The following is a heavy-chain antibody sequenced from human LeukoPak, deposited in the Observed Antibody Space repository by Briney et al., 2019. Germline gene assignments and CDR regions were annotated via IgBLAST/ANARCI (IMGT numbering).Heavy chain of an antibody. V-gene: IGHV1-2*02. Sequence: EASVKVSCKASGYTFTGYYMHWVRQAPGQGLEWMGWINPNSGGTNYAQKFQGRVTMTRDTSISTAYMELSRLRSDDTAVYYCARDPRPRYFDWLLGDNWFDPWGQGTLVTVSS. CDR1: GYTFTGYY. J-gene: IGHJ5*02. CDR3: ARDPRPRYFDWLLGDNWFDP. D-gene: IGHD3-9*01. CDR2: INPNSGGT.